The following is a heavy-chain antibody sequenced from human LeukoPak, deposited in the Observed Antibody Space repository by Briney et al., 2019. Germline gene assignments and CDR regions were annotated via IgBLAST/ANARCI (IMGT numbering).Heavy chain of an antibody. V-gene: IGHV4-59*01. CDR3: ARGYDSSGYYPLNY. Sequence: SETLSLTCTVSGGSISSYYWSWIRQPPGKGLEWIGYIYYSGSTNYNPSLKSRVTISVDTSKDQFSLKLSSVTAAGTAVYYCARGYDSSGYYPLNYWGQGTLVTVSS. D-gene: IGHD3-22*01. CDR2: IYYSGST. CDR1: GGSISSYY. J-gene: IGHJ4*02.